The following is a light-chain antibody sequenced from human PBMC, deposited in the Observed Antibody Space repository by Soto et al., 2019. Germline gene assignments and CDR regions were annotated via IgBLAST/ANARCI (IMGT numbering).Light chain of an antibody. CDR2: EVS. Sequence: QSALTQPASVSGSPGQSVTISCTGTGSDIGGYDFVSWSQQVHPGKASKLLIYEVSYRPSGVSNRFSGSKSGNTASLTISGLQAEDEAEYYCSSYTNINTRACVFGTGTKLTVL. CDR1: GSDIGGYDF. J-gene: IGLJ1*01. CDR3: SSYTNINTRACV. V-gene: IGLV2-14*01.